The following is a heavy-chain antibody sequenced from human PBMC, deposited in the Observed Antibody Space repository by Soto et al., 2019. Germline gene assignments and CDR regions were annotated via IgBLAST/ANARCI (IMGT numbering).Heavy chain of an antibody. CDR3: VADVRYFDWLLPLDY. D-gene: IGHD3-9*01. CDR2: IVVGSGNT. V-gene: IGHV1-58*01. CDR1: GFTFTSSA. J-gene: IGHJ4*02. Sequence: QMQLVQSGPEVKKPGTSVKVSCKASGFTFTSSAVQWVRQARGQRLEWIGWIVVGSGNTNYAQKFQERVTITRDMSTSTAYMELSSLRSEDTAVYYCVADVRYFDWLLPLDYWGQGTLVTVSS.